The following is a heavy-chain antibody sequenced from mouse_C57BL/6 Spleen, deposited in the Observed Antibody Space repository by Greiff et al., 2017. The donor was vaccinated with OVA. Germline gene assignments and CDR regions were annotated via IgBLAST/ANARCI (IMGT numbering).Heavy chain of an antibody. CDR3: ARRERAMDY. J-gene: IGHJ4*01. CDR1: GYTFTDYY. V-gene: IGHV1-26*01. Sequence: VQLQQSGPELVKPGASVKISCKASGYTFTDYYMNWVKQSHGKSLEWIGDINPNNGGTSYNQKFKGKATLTVDKSSSTAYMELRSLTSEDSAVYYCARRERAMDYWGQGTSVTVSS. CDR2: INPNNGGT.